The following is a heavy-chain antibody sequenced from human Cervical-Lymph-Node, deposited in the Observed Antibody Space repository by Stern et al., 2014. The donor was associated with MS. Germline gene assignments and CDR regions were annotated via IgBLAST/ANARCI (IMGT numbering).Heavy chain of an antibody. Sequence: QVQLVQSGGGVVQPGRSLRLSCAASGFTFRTYAMHWVRQAPGKGLEWVTVISYDGSTKYYADSVKGRFTISRDNSKNTLYLQMNSLRVDDTAMYYCARAPGDYELDHWGQGTLITVSS. CDR3: ARAPGDYELDH. J-gene: IGHJ4*02. CDR2: ISYDGSTK. D-gene: IGHD3-22*01. CDR1: GFTFRTYA. V-gene: IGHV3-30-3*01.